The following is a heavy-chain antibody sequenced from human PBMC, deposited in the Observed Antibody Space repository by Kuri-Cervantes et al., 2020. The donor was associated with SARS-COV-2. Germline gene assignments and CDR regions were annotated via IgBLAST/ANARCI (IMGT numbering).Heavy chain of an antibody. Sequence: SETLSLTCAVSGGSISSGDYSWSWIRQPPGKGLEWIGYSYHSGSTHYNPSLESRVTMSIDTSRNQFSLRLSSVTAADTAVYYCAGGYTGWISNWGQGTLVTVSS. CDR2: SYHSGST. CDR3: AGGYTGWISN. CDR1: GGSISSGDYS. J-gene: IGHJ4*02. D-gene: IGHD2-2*03. V-gene: IGHV4-30-2*01.